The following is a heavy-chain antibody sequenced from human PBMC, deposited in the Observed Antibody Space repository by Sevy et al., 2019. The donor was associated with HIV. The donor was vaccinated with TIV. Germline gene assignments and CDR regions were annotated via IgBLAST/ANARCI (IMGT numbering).Heavy chain of an antibody. J-gene: IGHJ6*02. V-gene: IGHV4-30-4*01. D-gene: IGHD3-10*01. CDR2: IDYSGST. CDR1: GGSISSGDYY. Sequence: SETLSLTCTVSGGSISSGDYYWSWIRQPPGKGLEWIGYIDYSGSTYYNPSLKSRVTISVDTSKNQFSLKLSSVTAADTAVYYCARDTGRVVRTSYGSGSNYGMDVWGQGTTVTVSS. CDR3: ARDTGRVVRTSYGSGSNYGMDV.